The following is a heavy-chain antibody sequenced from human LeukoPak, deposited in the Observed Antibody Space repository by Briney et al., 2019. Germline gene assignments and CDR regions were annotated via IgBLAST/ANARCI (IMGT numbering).Heavy chain of an antibody. V-gene: IGHV3-23*01. CDR2: VSGSGGGT. CDR3: AKAVLIHSSGWYWGTNFDY. CDR1: GFTFSSYA. Sequence: GESLRLSCAASGFTFSSYAMSWVRQAPGKGLEWVSEVSGSGGGTYYADSVKGRFTISRDNSNNTLYLHMNSLRAEDTAVYYCAKAVLIHSSGWYWGTNFDYWGQGALVTVSS. D-gene: IGHD6-19*01. J-gene: IGHJ4*02.